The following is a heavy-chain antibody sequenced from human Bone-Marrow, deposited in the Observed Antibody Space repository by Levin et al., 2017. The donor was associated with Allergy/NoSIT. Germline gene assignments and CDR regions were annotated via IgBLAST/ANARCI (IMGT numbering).Heavy chain of an antibody. CDR3: AREHYDSSGYYSNYYYYYGMDV. CDR1: GYTFTGYY. CDR2: INPNSGGT. J-gene: IGHJ6*02. Sequence: GESLKISCKASGYTFTGYYMHWVRQAPGQGLEWMGRINPNSGGTNYAQKFQGRVTMTRDTSISTAYMELSRLRSDDTAVYYCAREHYDSSGYYSNYYYYYGMDVWGQGTTVTVSS. V-gene: IGHV1-2*06. D-gene: IGHD3-22*01.